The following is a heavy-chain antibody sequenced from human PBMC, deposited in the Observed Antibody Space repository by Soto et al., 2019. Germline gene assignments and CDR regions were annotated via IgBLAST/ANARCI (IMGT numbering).Heavy chain of an antibody. V-gene: IGHV4-34*01. CDR1: GGSFSGYY. CDR3: ASDLTGYLTRYDY. CDR2: INHSGST. Sequence: SETLSLTCAVYGGSFSGYYWSWIRQPPGKGLEWIGEINHSGSTNYNPSLESRVTISVDTSKNQFSLKLSSVTAADTAVYYCASDLTGYLTRYDYWGQGTLVTVSS. D-gene: IGHD3-9*01. J-gene: IGHJ4*02.